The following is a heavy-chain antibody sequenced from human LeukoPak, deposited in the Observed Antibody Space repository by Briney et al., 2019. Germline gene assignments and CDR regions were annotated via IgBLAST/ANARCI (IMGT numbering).Heavy chain of an antibody. CDR3: ARHGYYYDSSGYPDY. J-gene: IGHJ4*02. D-gene: IGHD3-22*01. CDR1: GGSISSYY. CDR2: IYTSGST. V-gene: IGHV4-4*07. Sequence: NPSETLSLTCTVSGGSISSYYWSWIRQPAGKGLEWIGRIYTSGSTNYNPSLKSRVTISVDTSKNQFSLKLSSVTAADTAVYYCARHGYYYDSSGYPDYWGQGTLVTVSS.